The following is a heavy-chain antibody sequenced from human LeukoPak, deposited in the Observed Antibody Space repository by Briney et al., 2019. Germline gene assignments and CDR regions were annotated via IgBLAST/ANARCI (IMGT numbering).Heavy chain of an antibody. CDR3: ARDQYSDSPADY. CDR1: GFTFSSYW. D-gene: IGHD2-15*01. V-gene: IGHV3-74*01. Sequence: GGSLRLSCAASGFTFSSYWTHWVRQAPGKGLVWVSRINSDGSSTSYADSVKGRFTISRDNAKNTLYLQMNSLRAEDTAVYYCARDQYSDSPADYWGQGTLVTVSS. J-gene: IGHJ4*02. CDR2: INSDGSST.